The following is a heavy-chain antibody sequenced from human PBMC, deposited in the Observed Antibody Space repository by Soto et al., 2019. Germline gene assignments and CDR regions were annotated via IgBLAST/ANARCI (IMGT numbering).Heavy chain of an antibody. J-gene: IGHJ4*02. CDR1: GFVFKDSS. V-gene: IGHV3-73*01. CDR2: IRDRADNYAT. CDR3: TRLISAAQDY. Sequence: EVLLVESGGGVVQPGGSLKLSCVASGFVFKDSSIHWVRQASGKGLEWVGRIRDRADNYATAYTASVKGRFTISRDDSTNTAYMQMNSLRTEDTAIYYGTRLISAAQDYWGQGTLVTVSS. D-gene: IGHD3-10*01.